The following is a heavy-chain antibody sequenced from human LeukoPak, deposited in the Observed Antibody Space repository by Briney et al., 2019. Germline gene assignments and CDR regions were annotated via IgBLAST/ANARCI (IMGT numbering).Heavy chain of an antibody. CDR3: AKVAPLGDGDFWYFDL. CDR1: GFTFSDYY. Sequence: NPGGSLRLSCASSGFTFSDYYMSWIRQAPGKGLEWVSYISDSGSARYNADSVKGRFTISRDNAKNSLYLQMNSLRAEDTAVYYCAKVAPLGDGDFWYFDLWGRGTLVTASS. V-gene: IGHV3-11*01. J-gene: IGHJ2*01. D-gene: IGHD4-17*01. CDR2: ISDSGSAR.